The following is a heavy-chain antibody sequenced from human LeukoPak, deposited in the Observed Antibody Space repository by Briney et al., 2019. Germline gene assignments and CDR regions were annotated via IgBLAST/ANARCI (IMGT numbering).Heavy chain of an antibody. CDR2: IYYSGST. J-gene: IGHJ4*02. V-gene: IGHV4-39*07. CDR1: GFSFGSYA. Sequence: GSLRLSCAASGFSFGSYALSWVRQPPGKGLEWIGSIYYSGSTYYNPSLKSRVTISVNTSKNQFSLKLSSVTAADTAVYYCARDASLWVDYWGQGTLVTVSS. CDR3: ARDASLWVDY. D-gene: IGHD1-26*01.